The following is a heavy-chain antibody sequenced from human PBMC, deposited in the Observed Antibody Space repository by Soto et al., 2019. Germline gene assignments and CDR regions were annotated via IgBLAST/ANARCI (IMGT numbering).Heavy chain of an antibody. J-gene: IGHJ4*02. CDR2: ISSSSSYI. V-gene: IGHV3-21*01. Sequence: GGSLRLSCAASGFTFSSYSMNWVRQATGKGLEWVSSISSSSSYIYYADSVKGRFAISRDNAKNSLYLEMNSLRAEDTAVYHCAREEKAVAGPELRYWGQGTLVTVSS. D-gene: IGHD6-19*01. CDR3: AREEKAVAGPELRY. CDR1: GFTFSSYS.